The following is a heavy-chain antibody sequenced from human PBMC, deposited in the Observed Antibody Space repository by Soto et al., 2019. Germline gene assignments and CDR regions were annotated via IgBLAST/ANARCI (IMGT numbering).Heavy chain of an antibody. CDR1: GYTFTGYY. J-gene: IGHJ6*02. CDR3: ARVTKDSSSWYSYYYGMDV. D-gene: IGHD6-13*01. V-gene: IGHV1-2*02. Sequence: ASVKVSCKASGYTFTGYYMHWVRQAPGQGLEWMGWINPNSGGTNYAQKFQGRVTMTRDTSISTAYMELSRLRSDDTAVYYCARVTKDSSSWYSYYYGMDVWGQGTTVTVSS. CDR2: INPNSGGT.